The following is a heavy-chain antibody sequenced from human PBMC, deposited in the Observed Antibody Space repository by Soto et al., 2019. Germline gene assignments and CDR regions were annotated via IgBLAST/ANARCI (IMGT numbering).Heavy chain of an antibody. CDR2: IDPSDSYT. CDR3: ARLVRCDFWSGYFFDY. J-gene: IGHJ4*02. Sequence: GESLKISCKGSGYSFTSYWISWVRQMPGKGLEWMGRIDPSDSYTNYSPSFQGHVTISADKSISTAYLQWSSLKASDTAMYYCARLVRCDFWSGYFFDYWGQGTLVTVSS. D-gene: IGHD3-3*01. CDR1: GYSFTSYW. V-gene: IGHV5-10-1*01.